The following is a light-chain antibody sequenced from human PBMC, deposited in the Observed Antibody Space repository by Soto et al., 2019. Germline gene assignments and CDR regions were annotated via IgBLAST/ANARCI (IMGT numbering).Light chain of an antibody. V-gene: IGLV1-40*01. CDR2: NNI. CDR3: QSFDSRLNGVV. J-gene: IGLJ3*02. Sequence: QSVLTQPPSVSGAPGQRVTISCTGSISNIGAGFDVHWYQHLPGTAPKLLIYNNINRPSGVSDRFSGSKSGTSASLAITGLQAEDETDYYCQSFDSRLNGVVFGGGTKLTVL. CDR1: ISNIGAGFD.